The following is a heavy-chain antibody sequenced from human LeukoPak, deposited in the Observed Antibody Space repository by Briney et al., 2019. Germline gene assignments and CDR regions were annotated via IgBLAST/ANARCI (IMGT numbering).Heavy chain of an antibody. CDR2: INPNSGGT. Sequence: ASVKVSCKASGYTFTGYYMHWVRQAPGQGLEWMGWINPNSGGTNYAQKFQGRVTMTRDTSISTAYMELSSLRSEDTAVYYCARACSGGSCTDYWGQGTLVTVSS. D-gene: IGHD2-15*01. J-gene: IGHJ4*02. CDR1: GYTFTGYY. V-gene: IGHV1-2*02. CDR3: ARACSGGSCTDY.